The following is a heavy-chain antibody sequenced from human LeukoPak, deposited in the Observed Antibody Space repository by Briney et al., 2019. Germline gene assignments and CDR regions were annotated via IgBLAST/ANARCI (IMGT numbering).Heavy chain of an antibody. J-gene: IGHJ4*02. CDR3: ARVSVVKGAYYFDY. V-gene: IGHV4-39*07. CDR1: SGSTSSNTFY. CDR2: IYYSGST. D-gene: IGHD1-26*01. Sequence: SETLSLTCTVSSGSTSSNTFYWGWIRQPPGKGLEWIGSIYYSGSTYYNPSLKSRVTISVDTSKNQFSLKLSSVTAADTAVYYCARVSVVKGAYYFDYWGQGTLVTVSS.